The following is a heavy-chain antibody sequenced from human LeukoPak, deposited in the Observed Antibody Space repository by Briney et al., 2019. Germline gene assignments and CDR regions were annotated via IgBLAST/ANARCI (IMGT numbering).Heavy chain of an antibody. D-gene: IGHD3-16*01. J-gene: IGHJ4*02. CDR3: AKDRDGGANTRAKGFDC. Sequence: GGSLRLSCAASGFTFNSYVMSWVRQAPEKGLEWVSGISTSGLNTYYADSVRGRFTISRDNSKSTLSLQLNSLRAEDTAVYYCAKDRDGGANTRAKGFDCWGQGTLVTVSS. CDR2: ISTSGLNT. V-gene: IGHV3-23*01. CDR1: GFTFNSYV.